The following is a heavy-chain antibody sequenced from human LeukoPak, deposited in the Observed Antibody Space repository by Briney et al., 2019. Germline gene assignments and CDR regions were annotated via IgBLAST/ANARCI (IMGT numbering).Heavy chain of an antibody. Sequence: GESLRLSCTASGFTFSSFSMNWVRQAPGKGLEWVSYITSSSSTTYYADSVKGRFTISRDNAKNSLYLQMNSLRDEDTAVYYCAKPQINSGWSPDYWGQGTLVTVPS. V-gene: IGHV3-48*02. CDR2: ITSSSSTT. D-gene: IGHD6-19*01. CDR3: AKPQINSGWSPDY. CDR1: GFTFSSFS. J-gene: IGHJ4*02.